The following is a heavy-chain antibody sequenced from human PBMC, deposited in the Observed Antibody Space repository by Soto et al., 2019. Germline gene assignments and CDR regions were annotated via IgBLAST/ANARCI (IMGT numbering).Heavy chain of an antibody. J-gene: IGHJ5*02. CDR1: GFTFSSYA. Sequence: EVQLLESGGGLVQPGGSLRLSCAASGFTFSSYAMSWVRQAPGKGLEWVSAISGSGGSTYYADSVKGRFTISRDNSKNTLYMQMNSLRAEDTAVYYCAKDPESMRRWDRGRFDPWGDGTLVTVS. D-gene: IGHD1-26*01. CDR3: AKDPESMRRWDRGRFDP. V-gene: IGHV3-23*01. CDR2: ISGSGGST.